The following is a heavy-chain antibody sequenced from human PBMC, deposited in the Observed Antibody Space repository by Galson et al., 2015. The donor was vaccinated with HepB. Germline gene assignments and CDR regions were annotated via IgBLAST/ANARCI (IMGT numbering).Heavy chain of an antibody. Sequence: SLRLSCAASGFTFSSYSMHWVRLAPGKGLEWVAAVVYDGSDNYYADSVKGQFTITRDNSKNTLYLQMNSLRGEDTAVYCFARDGSGTYYFDYWGLGTLVTVSS. CDR2: VVYDGSDN. D-gene: IGHD1-14*01. V-gene: IGHV3-30*03. J-gene: IGHJ4*02. CDR3: ARDGSGTYYFDY. CDR1: GFTFSSYS.